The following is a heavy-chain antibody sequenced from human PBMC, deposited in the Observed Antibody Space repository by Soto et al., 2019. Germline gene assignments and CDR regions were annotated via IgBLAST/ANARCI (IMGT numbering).Heavy chain of an antibody. V-gene: IGHV4-34*01. CDR3: AITFMFYDDVWGSCRSHGFDY. CDR1: GGSFSSYD. J-gene: IGHJ4*02. Sequence: SETMSLTCAACGGSFSSYDWTWFRKPPGKGLEWSGENNHRRSNNYDPCLKSRVTISVDTSKNQFSLKLSSLTADNTAVYYCAITFMFYDDVWGSCRSHGFDYWGQRTLVTVSS. D-gene: IGHD3-16*02. CDR2: NNHRRSN.